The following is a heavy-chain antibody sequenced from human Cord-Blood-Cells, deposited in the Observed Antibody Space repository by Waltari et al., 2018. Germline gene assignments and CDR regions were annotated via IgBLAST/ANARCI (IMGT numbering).Heavy chain of an antibody. D-gene: IGHD1-26*01. J-gene: IGHJ5*02. CDR3: ARSSEGARNWFDP. V-gene: IGHV4-4*07. CDR1: GGSISSYY. Sequence: QVQLQESGPGLVKPSETLSLTCTVSGGSISSYYWSWIRQPAGKGLDWIGRIYTSGSTNYNPSLKSRVKMSVDTTKNQFSLKRSSVTAADTAVYYCARSSEGARNWFDPWGQGTLVTVSS. CDR2: IYTSGST.